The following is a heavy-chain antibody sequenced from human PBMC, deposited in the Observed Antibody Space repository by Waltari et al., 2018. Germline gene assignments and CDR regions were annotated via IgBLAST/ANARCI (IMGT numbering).Heavy chain of an antibody. Sequence: EVQLVESGGGLVQPGGSLRLSCAASGFTFSSYAMSWVRPAPGKGLEWVSAIRGRGGSTCHAGSVKGRFTISRDNSKNTLYLQMNSLRAEDTALYYCAKGWRSGQWLVDSGYWGQGTLVTVSS. J-gene: IGHJ4*02. V-gene: IGHV3-23*04. D-gene: IGHD6-19*01. CDR2: IRGRGGST. CDR3: AKGWRSGQWLVDSGY. CDR1: GFTFSSYA.